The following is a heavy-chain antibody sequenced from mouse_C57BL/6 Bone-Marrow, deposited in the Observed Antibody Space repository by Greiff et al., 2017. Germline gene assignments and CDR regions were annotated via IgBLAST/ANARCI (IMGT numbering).Heavy chain of an antibody. CDR3: ARQQLWRFAY. J-gene: IGHJ3*01. CDR1: GFTFSSYG. Sequence: DVKLVESGGDLAKPGGSLKLSCAGSGFTFSSYGMSWVRQTPDKRLEWVATISSGGSYTYYPASVKGRFTISRDNAKHYLYLPMISLKSENTAMYYCARQQLWRFAYWGQGTLVTVSA. CDR2: ISSGGSYT. V-gene: IGHV5-6*02. D-gene: IGHD3-1*01.